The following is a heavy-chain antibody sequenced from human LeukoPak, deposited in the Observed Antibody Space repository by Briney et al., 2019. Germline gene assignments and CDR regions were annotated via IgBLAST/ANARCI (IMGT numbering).Heavy chain of an antibody. J-gene: IGHJ4*02. CDR1: GFTFSSYW. Sequence: PGGSLRLSCAASGFTFSSYWMSWVRQAPGMGLEWVANIKQDGSEKYYVDSVKGRFTISRNNAKNSLYLQMNSLRAEDTAVYYCARDPVAGTVDYWGQGTLVTVSS. CDR3: ARDPVAGTVDY. D-gene: IGHD6-19*01. V-gene: IGHV3-7*01. CDR2: IKQDGSEK.